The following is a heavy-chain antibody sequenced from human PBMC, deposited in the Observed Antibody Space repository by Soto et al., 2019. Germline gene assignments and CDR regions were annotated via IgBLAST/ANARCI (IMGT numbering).Heavy chain of an antibody. D-gene: IGHD5-18*01. CDR3: ARDFYGGHTYGPGDY. Sequence: GGSLRLSCAASGFMFSAYWMSWVRQAPGKGLEWVANIHGDGGKIYYVDSVKGRFTISRDNAKRSLYLQMNSLRAEDTAVYYCARDFYGGHTYGPGDYWGQGALVTVSS. V-gene: IGHV3-7*01. J-gene: IGHJ4*02. CDR2: IHGDGGKI. CDR1: GFMFSAYW.